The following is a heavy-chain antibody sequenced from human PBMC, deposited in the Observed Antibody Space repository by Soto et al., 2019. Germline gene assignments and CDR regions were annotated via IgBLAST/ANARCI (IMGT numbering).Heavy chain of an antibody. J-gene: IGHJ5*02. Sequence: SETLSLTCTVSGGSISRGGYYWCWIRQHPGKGLEWIGYIYYSGSTYYNPSLKSRVTISVDTSTNQFSLKLSSVTAADTAVYYCARWVVVPAAMDNWFDPWGQGTLVTVSS. CDR2: IYYSGST. D-gene: IGHD2-2*01. CDR3: ARWVVVPAAMDNWFDP. V-gene: IGHV4-31*03. CDR1: GGSISRGGYY.